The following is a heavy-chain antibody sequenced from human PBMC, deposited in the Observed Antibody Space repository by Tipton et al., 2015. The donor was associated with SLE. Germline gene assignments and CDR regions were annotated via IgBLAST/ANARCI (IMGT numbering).Heavy chain of an antibody. CDR1: GGSISSSTYY. V-gene: IGHV4-31*03. CDR2: IYYSGST. D-gene: IGHD2-15*01. CDR3: ARVGGGWAYDAFDI. J-gene: IGHJ3*02. Sequence: TLSLTCTVSGGSISSSTYYWGWIRQPPGKGLEWVGYIYYSGSTYYNPSLKSRVTISVDTSKNQFSLKLSSVTAADTAVYYCARVGGGWAYDAFDIWGQGTMVTVSS.